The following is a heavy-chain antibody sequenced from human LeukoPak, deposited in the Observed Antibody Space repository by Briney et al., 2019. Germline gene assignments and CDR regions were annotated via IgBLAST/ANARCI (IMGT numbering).Heavy chain of an antibody. CDR2: ISYDGSNK. Sequence: GRSLRLSCAASGFTFSSYAMHWVRQAPGKGLEWVAVISYDGSNKYYADSVKGRFTISRDNSKNTLYLQMSSLRAEDTAVYYCAKDSSEDYYYMDVWGKGTTVTVSS. CDR3: AKDSSEDYYYMDV. CDR1: GFTFSSYA. D-gene: IGHD6-19*01. V-gene: IGHV3-30*04. J-gene: IGHJ6*03.